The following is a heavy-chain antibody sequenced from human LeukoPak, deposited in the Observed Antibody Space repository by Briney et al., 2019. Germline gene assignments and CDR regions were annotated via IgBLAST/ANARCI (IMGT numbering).Heavy chain of an antibody. J-gene: IGHJ4*02. V-gene: IGHV1-18*01. CDR3: ARDSSHPGYSSSWYPLDY. CDR1: GYTFTSYG. CDR2: ISAYNGNT. D-gene: IGHD6-13*01. Sequence: ASVKVSCKASGYTFTSYGISWVRQAPGQGLEWMGWISAYNGNTNYAQKFQGRVTMTTDTSTSTAYMELRSLRSDDTAVYYCARDSSHPGYSSSWYPLDYWGQGTLVTVSS.